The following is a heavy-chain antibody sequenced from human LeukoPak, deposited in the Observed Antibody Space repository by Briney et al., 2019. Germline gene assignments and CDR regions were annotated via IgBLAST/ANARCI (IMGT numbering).Heavy chain of an antibody. CDR3: ARGSGSFFPFDY. CDR1: GSSISSHY. V-gene: IGHV4-59*11. D-gene: IGHD1-26*01. Sequence: SETLSLTCTVSGSSISSHYWSWIRQPPGKGLEWIGYIYYSGSTNYNPSLKSRVTISVDTAKNQFSLKLSSVTAADTAVFYCARGSGSFFPFDYWGQGTLVTVSS. J-gene: IGHJ4*02. CDR2: IYYSGST.